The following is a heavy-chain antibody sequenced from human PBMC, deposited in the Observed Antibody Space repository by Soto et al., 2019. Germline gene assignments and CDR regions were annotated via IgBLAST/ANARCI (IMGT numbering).Heavy chain of an antibody. J-gene: IGHJ5*02. V-gene: IGHV3-11*06. D-gene: IGHD2-15*01. CDR1: GFTFGDSY. CDR3: VRGGGGGLFDP. Sequence: PGGSLRLSCAGSGFTFGDSYMSWIRQAPGKGLEWLSYVSPGSRYPAYADSVKGRFTISRDNAKRSLYLQMMSLTAEDTAIYYCVRGGGGGLFDPWGQGTMVTVSS. CDR2: VSPGSRYP.